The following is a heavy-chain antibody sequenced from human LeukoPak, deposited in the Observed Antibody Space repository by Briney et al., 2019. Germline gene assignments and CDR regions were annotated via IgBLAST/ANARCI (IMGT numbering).Heavy chain of an antibody. CDR2: IRYDGSNK. D-gene: IGHD3-22*01. CDR1: GFTFSSYG. CDR3: ARENRITMIVVGYMDV. J-gene: IGHJ6*03. Sequence: GGSLRLSCAASGFTFSSYGMHWVRQAPGKGLEWVAFIRYDGSNKYYADSVKGRFTISRDNSKNTLYLQMNSLRAEDTAVYYCARENRITMIVVGYMDVWGKGATVTVSS. V-gene: IGHV3-30*02.